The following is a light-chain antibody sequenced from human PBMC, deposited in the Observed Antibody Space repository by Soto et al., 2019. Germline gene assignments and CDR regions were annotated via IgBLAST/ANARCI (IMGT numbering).Light chain of an antibody. CDR2: DAS. Sequence: AIQLTQSPSSLSASVGDRVTITCRASQGISSALAWYQQKPGKAPKLLIYDASSLESGVPSRFSGSGSGTDFTLTISSLQPEDFATYYCQQSYRTPITFGQGTRLEIK. J-gene: IGKJ5*01. CDR1: QGISSA. V-gene: IGKV1-13*02. CDR3: QQSYRTPIT.